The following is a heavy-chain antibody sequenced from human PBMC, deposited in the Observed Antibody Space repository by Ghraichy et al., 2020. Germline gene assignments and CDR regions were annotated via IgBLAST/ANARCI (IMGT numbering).Heavy chain of an antibody. CDR2: INHSGST. D-gene: IGHD6-19*01. J-gene: IGHJ4*02. V-gene: IGHV4-34*01. CDR3: ARALPRTHSSGRYRLRYYFDY. CDR1: GGSFSGYY. Sequence: SETLSLTCAVYGGSFSGYYWSWIRQPPGKGLEWIGEINHSGSTNYNPSLKSRVTISVDTSKNQFSLKLSSVTAADTAVYYCARALPRTHSSGRYRLRYYFDYWGQGTLVTVSS.